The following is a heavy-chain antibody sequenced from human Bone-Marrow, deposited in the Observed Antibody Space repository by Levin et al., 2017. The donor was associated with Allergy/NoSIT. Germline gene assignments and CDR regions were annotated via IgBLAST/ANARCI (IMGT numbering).Heavy chain of an antibody. CDR1: GYTFTSYG. V-gene: IGHV1-18*01. CDR2: ISAYNGNT. Sequence: ASVKVSCKASGYTFTSYGISWVRQAPGQGLEWMGWISAYNGNTNYAQKLQGRVTMTTDTSTSTAYMELRSLRSDDTAVYYCARDDSSTYTKVGARVADPFDYWGQGTLVTVSS. J-gene: IGHJ4*02. CDR3: ARDDSSTYTKVGARVADPFDY. D-gene: IGHD6-13*01.